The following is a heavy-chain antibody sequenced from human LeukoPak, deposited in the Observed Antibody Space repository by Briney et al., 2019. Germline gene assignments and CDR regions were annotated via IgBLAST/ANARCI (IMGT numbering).Heavy chain of an antibody. CDR1: GFTFSSYS. D-gene: IGHD4-17*01. V-gene: IGHV3-21*01. CDR3: ARNLYGDYLDA. CDR2: ISSSSSYI. Sequence: GGSLRLSCAASGFTFSSYSMNWVRQAPGKGLEWGSSISSSSSYIYYADSVKGRVTISRDNAKNSLYLQTNSLRAEDTAVYYCARNLYGDYLDAWGQGTTVTVSS. J-gene: IGHJ6*03.